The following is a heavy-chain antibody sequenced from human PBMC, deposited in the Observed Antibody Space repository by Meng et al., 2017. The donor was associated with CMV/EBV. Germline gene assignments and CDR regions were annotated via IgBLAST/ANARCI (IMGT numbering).Heavy chain of an antibody. V-gene: IGHV3-48*03. CDR1: GFTFSSYE. Sequence: GGSLRLSCAASGFTFSSYEMNWVRQAPGKGLEWVSYISSSGSTIYYADSVKGRFTISRDNAKNSLYLQMNSLRSEDTAVYYCARRKSAYYYYGMDVWGQGTTVTVSS. J-gene: IGHJ6*02. CDR2: ISSSGSTI. CDR3: ARRKSAYYYYGMDV.